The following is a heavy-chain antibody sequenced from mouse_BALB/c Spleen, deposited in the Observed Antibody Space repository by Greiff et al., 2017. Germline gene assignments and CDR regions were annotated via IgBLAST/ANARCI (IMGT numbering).Heavy chain of an antibody. CDR2: IYPSDSYT. CDR3: TRYGYGSYFDY. D-gene: IGHD1-1*01. V-gene: IGHV1-69*02. J-gene: IGHJ2*01. Sequence: QVQLQQPGAELVRPGASVKLSCKASGYTFTSYWINWVKQRPGQGLEWIGNIYPSDSYTNYNQKFKDKATLTVDKSSSTAYMQLSSPTSEDSAVYYCTRYGYGSYFDYWGQGTTLTVSS. CDR1: GYTFTSYW.